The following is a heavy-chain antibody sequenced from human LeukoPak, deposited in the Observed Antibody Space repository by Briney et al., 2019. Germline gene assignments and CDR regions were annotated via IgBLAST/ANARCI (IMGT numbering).Heavy chain of an antibody. CDR3: ARAGVWDYNDSSGYHNGAFDI. V-gene: IGHV1-2*02. CDR2: INPDSGGT. J-gene: IGHJ3*02. CDR1: GYTFTSYV. D-gene: IGHD3-22*01. Sequence: ASVKVSCKASGYTFTSYVMNWVRQAPGQGLEWMGWINPDSGGTNYAQRFQGRVTMTRDTSISTAYMELSRLRSDDTAFYYCARAGVWDYNDSSGYHNGAFDIWGQGTMVTVSS.